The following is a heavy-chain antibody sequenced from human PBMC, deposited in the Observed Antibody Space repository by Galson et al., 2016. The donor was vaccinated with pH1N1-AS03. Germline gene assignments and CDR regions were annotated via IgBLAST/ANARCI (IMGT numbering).Heavy chain of an antibody. V-gene: IGHV3-9*01. CDR3: VKDVLSDGWFTAADS. D-gene: IGHD6-19*01. CDR1: GFIVEQYG. J-gene: IGHJ4*02. Sequence: SLRLSCAASGFIVEQYGVHWVRQTPGKGLEWVAGMSWGSAKIDYADSVKGRFTISRDNAQNSLHLQMSSLRPEDTAVYFCVKDVLSDGWFTAADSWGQGTLVTVSS. CDR2: MSWGSAKI.